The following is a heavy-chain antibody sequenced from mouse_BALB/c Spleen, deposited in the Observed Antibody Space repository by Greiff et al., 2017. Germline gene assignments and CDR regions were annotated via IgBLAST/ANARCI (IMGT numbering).Heavy chain of an antibody. D-gene: IGHD1-1*01. J-gene: IGHJ1*01. CDR2: ISSGSSTI. CDR3: ARSGYGSSYWYFDV. V-gene: IGHV5-17*02. CDR1: GFTFSSFG. Sequence: VQLKESGGGLVQPGGSRKLSCAASGFTFSSFGMHWVRQAPEKGLEWVAYISSGSSTIYYADTVKGRFTISRDNPKNTLFLQMTSLRSEDTAMYYCARSGYGSSYWYFDVWGAGTTVTVSS.